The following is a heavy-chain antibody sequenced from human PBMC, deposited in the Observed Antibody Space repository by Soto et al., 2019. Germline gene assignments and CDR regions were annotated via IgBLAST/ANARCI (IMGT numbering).Heavy chain of an antibody. D-gene: IGHD3-16*01. V-gene: IGHV3-53*01. CDR2: LYSGGRI. Sequence: GGSLRLSCAASGFTVSDNYITWVRQAPGKGLEWVSLLYSGGRIYYADSVKGRFTISRDTSKTTLYLQMNSLRTEDTAVYYCARYDRDYAYALNVWGQGTTVTVSS. CDR1: GFTVSDNY. CDR3: ARYDRDYAYALNV. J-gene: IGHJ6*02.